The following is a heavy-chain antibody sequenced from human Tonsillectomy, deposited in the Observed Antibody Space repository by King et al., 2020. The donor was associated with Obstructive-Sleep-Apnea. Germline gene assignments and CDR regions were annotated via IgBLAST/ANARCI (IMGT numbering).Heavy chain of an antibody. V-gene: IGHV4-39*07. D-gene: IGHD3-9*01. CDR1: GDSLSSSSYF. CDR2: IYYSANT. CDR3: ARAPRLRYFDWLPFEY. J-gene: IGHJ4*02. Sequence: LQLQESGPGLVKPSETLSLTCTVSGDSLSSSSYFWGWIRQPPGKGRECMGSIYYSANTYHNPSLKSRVTISVDTSKNQFSLKLSSVTAADTAVYYCARAPRLRYFDWLPFEYWGQGTLVAVSS.